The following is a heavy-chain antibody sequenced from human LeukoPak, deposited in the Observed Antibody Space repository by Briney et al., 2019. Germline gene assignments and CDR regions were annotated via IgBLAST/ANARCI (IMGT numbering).Heavy chain of an antibody. V-gene: IGHV4-39*07. CDR3: ARVYYSRSYDYWYFDL. Sequence: PSENLSLTCTVSGGSISSSSYYWGWIRQPPGKGLEWIGSIFYSGSTYYNPSLKSRVTISIHTSKNQFSLKLGSVRAADTAVYYCARVYYSRSYDYWYFDLWGRGTLVTVSS. CDR2: IFYSGST. J-gene: IGHJ2*01. D-gene: IGHD6-13*01. CDR1: GGSISSSSYY.